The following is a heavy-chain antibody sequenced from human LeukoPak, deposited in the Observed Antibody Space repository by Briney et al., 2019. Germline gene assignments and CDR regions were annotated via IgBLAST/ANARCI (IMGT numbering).Heavy chain of an antibody. CDR2: IIPIFGIS. Sequence: SVKVSCKASGVTFSNYAISLVRQAPGQGLEWMGRIIPIFGISNYAQKFQSRVTITADKSTSTAYMELSSLRSEDTAVYYCARDSGSIYDSSGYPNYYGMDVWGQGTTVTVSS. V-gene: IGHV1-69*04. CDR3: ARDSGSIYDSSGYPNYYGMDV. D-gene: IGHD3-22*01. J-gene: IGHJ6*02. CDR1: GVTFSNYA.